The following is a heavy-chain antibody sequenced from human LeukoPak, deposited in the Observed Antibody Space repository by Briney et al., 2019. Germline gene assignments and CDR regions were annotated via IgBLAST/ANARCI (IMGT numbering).Heavy chain of an antibody. CDR2: IYPGDSDT. Sequence: GESLKISCKGSGYSFTSYWIGWVRPMPGKGLEWMGIIYPGDSDTRYSPSFQGQVTISADKSISTAYLQWSSLKASDTAMYYCSRTGGSGSYYNGPGFRYYYYMDVWGKGTTVTVSS. J-gene: IGHJ6*03. D-gene: IGHD3-10*01. V-gene: IGHV5-51*01. CDR1: GYSFTSYW. CDR3: SRTGGSGSYYNGPGFRYYYYMDV.